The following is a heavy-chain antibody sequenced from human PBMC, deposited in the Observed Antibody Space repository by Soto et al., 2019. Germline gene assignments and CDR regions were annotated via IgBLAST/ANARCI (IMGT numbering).Heavy chain of an antibody. D-gene: IGHD3-22*01. J-gene: IGHJ6*02. CDR3: ARFYYDSSGYLPSPYYYYYGMDV. CDR2: IKQDGSEK. V-gene: IGHV3-7*04. Sequence: PGGSLRLSCGASGFTFSTYNMHWVRQAPGKGLEWVANIKQDGSEKYYVDSVKGRFTISRDNAKNSLYLQMNSLRAEDTAVYYCARFYYDSSGYLPSPYYYYYGMDVWGQGTTVTVSS. CDR1: GFTFSTYN.